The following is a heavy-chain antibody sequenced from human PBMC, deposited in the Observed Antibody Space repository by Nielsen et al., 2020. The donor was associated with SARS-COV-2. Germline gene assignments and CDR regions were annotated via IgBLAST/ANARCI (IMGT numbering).Heavy chain of an antibody. J-gene: IGHJ5*02. Sequence: SETLSLTCTVSGGSISSGDYYWSWIRQPPGKGLEWIGYIYYSGSTYYNPSLKSRVTISVDTSKNQFSLKLSSVTAADTAVYYCARGVTTSGAGWFDPWGQGTLVTVSS. D-gene: IGHD4-17*01. CDR3: ARGVTTSGAGWFDP. CDR1: GGSISSGDYY. V-gene: IGHV4-30-4*01. CDR2: IYYSGST.